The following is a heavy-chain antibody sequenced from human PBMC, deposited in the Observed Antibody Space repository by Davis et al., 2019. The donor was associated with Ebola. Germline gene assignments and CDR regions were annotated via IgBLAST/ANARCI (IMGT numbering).Heavy chain of an antibody. CDR2: IYPGDSDT. Sequence: GESLKISCKGSGYSFTSYWIGWVRQMPGKGPEWMGIIYPGDSDTRYSPSFQGQVTISADKSISTAYLQWSSLKASDTAMYYCARAGGVAGYLRYFDLWGRGTLVTVSS. V-gene: IGHV5-51*01. J-gene: IGHJ2*01. CDR3: ARAGGVAGYLRYFDL. CDR1: GYSFTSYW. D-gene: IGHD6-19*01.